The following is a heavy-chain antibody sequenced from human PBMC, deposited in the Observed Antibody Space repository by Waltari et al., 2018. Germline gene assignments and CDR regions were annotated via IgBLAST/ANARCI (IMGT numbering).Heavy chain of an antibody. CDR2: IDDSGRT. D-gene: IGHD2-15*01. Sequence: QVQLQESGPGLVKPSETLSLTCSVSGGAISSHYWSWIRQPPGKGLEWIGHIDDSGRTNYNHSRKSRVTISADTSKNQVSLKLNAVTTADTAVYYCARLEVEEVSNWYFDLWGRGTLVTVSS. CDR3: ARLEVEEVSNWYFDL. J-gene: IGHJ2*01. CDR1: GGAISSHY. V-gene: IGHV4-59*11.